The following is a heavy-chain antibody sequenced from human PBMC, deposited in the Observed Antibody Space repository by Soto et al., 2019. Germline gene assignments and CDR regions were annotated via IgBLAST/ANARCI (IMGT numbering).Heavy chain of an antibody. CDR2: ISYDGTNK. V-gene: IGHV3-30*18. CDR3: AKAVPPFVVVTASDY. D-gene: IGHD2-21*02. CDR1: GFTFRNFG. Sequence: GGSLRLSCSASGFTFRNFGMQWVRQAPGKGLEWVAVISYDGTNKYYADSVKGRFTISRDNSKNTLYLQINSLRAEDTAVYYCAKAVPPFVVVTASDYWGQGTLVTVSS. J-gene: IGHJ4*02.